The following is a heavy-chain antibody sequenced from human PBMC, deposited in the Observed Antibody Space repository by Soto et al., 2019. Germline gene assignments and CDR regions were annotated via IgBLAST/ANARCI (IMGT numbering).Heavy chain of an antibody. V-gene: IGHV1-46*01. CDR3: ARDKGPGGYSNFYTHMAV. Sequence: ASVKVSCKASGYTFTNYYMHWVRQAPGQGLEWMGRIIPILGRTTYAQKFQGRVTMTADKSTSTAYMELSSLRAEDTAVYYCARDKGPGGYSNFYTHMAVWGKGTTVTVSS. J-gene: IGHJ6*03. D-gene: IGHD4-4*01. CDR1: GYTFTNYY. CDR2: IIPILGRT.